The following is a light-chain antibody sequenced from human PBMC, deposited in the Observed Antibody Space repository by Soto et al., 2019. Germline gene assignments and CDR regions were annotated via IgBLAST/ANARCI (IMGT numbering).Light chain of an antibody. V-gene: IGLV2-8*01. CDR2: EVN. J-gene: IGLJ2*01. CDR1: SSDVGNHNY. CDR3: SAYAGTNDFVV. Sequence: QSALTQPPSASGSPGQSVTISCTGTSSDVGNHNYVSWYQQHPGKAPKLMIYEVNKRPSGVPDRFSGSKSGNTASLTVSGLQAEDEADYFCSAYAGTNDFVVFGGGTKVTVL.